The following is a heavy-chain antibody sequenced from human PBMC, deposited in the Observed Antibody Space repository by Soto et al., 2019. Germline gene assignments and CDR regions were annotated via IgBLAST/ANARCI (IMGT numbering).Heavy chain of an antibody. J-gene: IGHJ6*03. D-gene: IGHD6-6*01. CDR2: IYPGDSDT. CDR3: SRRSSSSSHYYYYYYMDV. V-gene: IGHV5-51*01. CDR1: GYSFTSYW. Sequence: PGESLKISCKGSGYSFTSYWIGWVRQMPGKGLEWMGIIYPGDSDTRYSPSFQGQVTNSADKSISTAYLQWSSLKASDTAMYYSSRRSSSSSHYYYYYYMDVWGKGTTFTVSS.